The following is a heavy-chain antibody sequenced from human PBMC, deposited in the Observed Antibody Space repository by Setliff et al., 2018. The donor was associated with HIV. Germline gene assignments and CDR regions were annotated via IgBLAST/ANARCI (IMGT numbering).Heavy chain of an antibody. CDR3: ARDYSGTYYGDIDL. CDR1: GYTLTSYG. D-gene: IGHD1-26*01. J-gene: IGHJ4*02. V-gene: IGHV1-3*01. Sequence: ASVKVSCKASGYTLTSYGIHWVRQAPGQRLEWMAWINPDNGDRKYSQKLQGRVAITGDTSANTVYMEVSRLRSEDTALYFCARDYSGTYYGDIDLWGQGTLVTVSS. CDR2: INPDNGDR.